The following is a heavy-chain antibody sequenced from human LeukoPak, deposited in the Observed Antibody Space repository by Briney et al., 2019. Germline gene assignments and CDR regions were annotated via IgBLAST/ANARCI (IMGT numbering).Heavy chain of an antibody. J-gene: IGHJ4*02. CDR3: ARRYRSGYVDY. CDR2: LYYSGST. Sequence: SETLSLTGTVSGGSISSSSYYWGWIRQPPGKGLEWIGSLYYSGSTYYNPSLKSRVTILVDTSKNHFSLNLSSVTAADTAVYFCARRYRSGYVDYWGQGALVTVSS. CDR1: GGSISSSSYY. V-gene: IGHV4-39*02. D-gene: IGHD5-18*01.